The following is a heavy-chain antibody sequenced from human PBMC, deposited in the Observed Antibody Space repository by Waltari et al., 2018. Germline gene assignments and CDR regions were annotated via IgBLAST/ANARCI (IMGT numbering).Heavy chain of an antibody. J-gene: IGHJ5*02. D-gene: IGHD1-26*01. CDR3: AREGLYSSNWFDP. Sequence: QVQLVQSGAEVKKPGASVKVSCKASGYTFTGYYMHWVRQAPGQGLEWMGWINPNSGGTNYAQKVKGRVTMTRDTCISTAYMELSRLRSDDTAVYYCAREGLYSSNWFDPWGQGTLVTVSS. CDR2: INPNSGGT. CDR1: GYTFTGYY. V-gene: IGHV1-2*02.